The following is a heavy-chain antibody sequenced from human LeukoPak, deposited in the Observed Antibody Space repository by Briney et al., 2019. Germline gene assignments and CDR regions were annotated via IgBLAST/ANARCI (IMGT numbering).Heavy chain of an antibody. D-gene: IGHD4-17*01. Sequence: GGSLRLSCAASGFTFSSYAMSWVRQAPGKGLEWVSSITSSSTYTYYADSVKGRFTISRDNAKNSLYLQMNNLRAEDTAVYYCASLMTAVTIYDYWGQGTLVTVSS. CDR3: ASLMTAVTIYDY. J-gene: IGHJ4*02. CDR1: GFTFSSYA. V-gene: IGHV3-21*01. CDR2: ITSSSTYT.